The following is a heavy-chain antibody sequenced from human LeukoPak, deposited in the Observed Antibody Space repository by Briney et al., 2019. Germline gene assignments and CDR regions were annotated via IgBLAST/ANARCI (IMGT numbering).Heavy chain of an antibody. CDR3: ARDRRLGYCSSASCRTPFDP. CDR1: GGSFSGYY. CDR2: INHSGST. J-gene: IGHJ5*02. Sequence: SETLSLTCAVYGGSFSGYYWSWIRQPPGKGLEWIGEINHSGSTNYNPSLKSRVTISVDTSKNQFSLKLSSVTAADTAVYYCARDRRLGYCSSASCRTPFDPWGQGTLVTVSS. D-gene: IGHD2-2*01. V-gene: IGHV4-34*01.